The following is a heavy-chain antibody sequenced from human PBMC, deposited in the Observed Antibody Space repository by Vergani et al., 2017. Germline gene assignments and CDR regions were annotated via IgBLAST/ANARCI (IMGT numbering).Heavy chain of an antibody. CDR2: IYYSGSS. J-gene: IGHJ4*02. Sequence: QVQLQESGPGLVKPSQTLSLTCTVSGGSISSGGYYWSWIRQHSGKGLEWIGYIYYSGSSHYNPSLKSRVTISLDTSKNQLSLKLSSVTPADTAVYYCARGRFGVLNYWGQGTLVTVSS. V-gene: IGHV4-31*03. CDR3: ARGRFGVLNY. D-gene: IGHD3-10*01. CDR1: GGSISSGGYY.